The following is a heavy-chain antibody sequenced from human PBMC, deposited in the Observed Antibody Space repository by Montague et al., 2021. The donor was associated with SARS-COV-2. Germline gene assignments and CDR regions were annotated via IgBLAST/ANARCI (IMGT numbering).Heavy chain of an antibody. J-gene: IGHJ3*02. CDR2: YNYSGTN. CDR1: GGSITVSRYD. CDR3: ARHRANAGSFDI. V-gene: IGHV4-39*01. Sequence: SETLSLTCTVSGGSITVSRYDWGWHRQPPGKGLDWNGCYNYSGTNYNNPTLKSRLTISASTSEIQFSLKMMSVTASDTAVYYCARHRANAGSFDIWGQGTMVTVSS. D-gene: IGHD1-1*01.